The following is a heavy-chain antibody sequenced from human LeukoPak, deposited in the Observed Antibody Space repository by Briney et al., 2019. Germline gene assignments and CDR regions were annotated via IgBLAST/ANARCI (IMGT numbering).Heavy chain of an antibody. CDR1: GFTFDDYA. J-gene: IGHJ4*02. CDR2: LSWNGATV. D-gene: IGHD3-10*01. V-gene: IGHV3-9*01. Sequence: PGRSLRLSCAASGFTFDDYAMHWVRQAPGKGLEWVSGLSWNGATVGYADSVKGRFTISRDNTKNSLYLQMSSLETEDTALYYCAKDIGIALRGATFENWGQGTLVTVSS. CDR3: AKDIGIALRGATFEN.